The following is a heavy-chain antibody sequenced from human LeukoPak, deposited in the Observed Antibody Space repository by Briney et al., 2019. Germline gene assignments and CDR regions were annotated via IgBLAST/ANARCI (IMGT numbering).Heavy chain of an antibody. CDR2: IYYGGTT. D-gene: IGHD1-26*01. CDR3: ARSSGTYRSFDY. J-gene: IGHJ4*02. Sequence: PSETLSLTCTVSGGSISSYYWSWIRQPPGKGLEWIGYIYYGGTTDYNPSLKSRVTISVDTSNNQFSLKVSSVTAADTAVYYCARSSGTYRSFDYWGQGTLVTVSS. CDR1: GGSISSYY. V-gene: IGHV4-59*01.